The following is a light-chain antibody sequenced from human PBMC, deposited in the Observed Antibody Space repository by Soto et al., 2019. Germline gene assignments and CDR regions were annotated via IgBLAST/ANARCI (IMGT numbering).Light chain of an antibody. Sequence: ETVMMQSPATLSVSPGERAILSCRASQSVSGDLAWYQHKPGQAPRLLIYGASTRATGIPARFTGSGSGTEFTLTISSPQSEDFALYYCQQYNNWPPGTFGQGTRLEIK. V-gene: IGKV3-15*01. CDR2: GAS. CDR1: QSVSGD. CDR3: QQYNNWPPGT. J-gene: IGKJ5*01.